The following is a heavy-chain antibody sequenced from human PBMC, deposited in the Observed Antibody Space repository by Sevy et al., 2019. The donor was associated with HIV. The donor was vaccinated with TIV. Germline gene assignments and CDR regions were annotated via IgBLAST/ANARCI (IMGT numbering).Heavy chain of an antibody. CDR1: GFTFSSYA. CDR2: ISYDGSIK. J-gene: IGHJ4*02. Sequence: GGSPRLSCAASGFTFSSYAMHWVRQAPGKGLEWVAVISYDGSIKYYGVSVKGRFTISRDNSKNTLYLQMNSLRAEDTAVYYCARDREDTEYYFDYWGQGNLVTVSS. D-gene: IGHD5-18*01. V-gene: IGHV3-30-3*01. CDR3: ARDREDTEYYFDY.